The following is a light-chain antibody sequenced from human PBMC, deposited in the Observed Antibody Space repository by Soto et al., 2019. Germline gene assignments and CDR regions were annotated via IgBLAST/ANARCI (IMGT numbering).Light chain of an antibody. Sequence: EIVLTQSPGTLSLSPGERATLSCRASQSVSSSYLAWYQQKPGQAPRLLIYGASSRATGIPDRFSGSGSGTDFTLTISRLEPEDFAVYYCQHYNGWPLTFGGGTKVEI. J-gene: IGKJ4*01. CDR1: QSVSSSY. CDR2: GAS. V-gene: IGKV3-20*01. CDR3: QHYNGWPLT.